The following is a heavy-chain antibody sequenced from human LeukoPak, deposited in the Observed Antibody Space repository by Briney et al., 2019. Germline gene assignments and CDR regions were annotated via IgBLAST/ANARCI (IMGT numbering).Heavy chain of an antibody. J-gene: IGHJ6*02. CDR2: INPNSGGT. CDR3: ARVRLYYDILTGYSEYYYGMDV. D-gene: IGHD3-9*01. V-gene: IGHV1-2*02. CDR1: GYTFTGYY. Sequence: ASVKVSCKASGYTFTGYYMHWVRQAPGQGLEWMGWINPNSGGTNYAQKFQGRVTMTRDTSISTAYMELSRLRSDDTAVYYCARVRLYYDILTGYSEYYYGMDVWGQGTTVTVSS.